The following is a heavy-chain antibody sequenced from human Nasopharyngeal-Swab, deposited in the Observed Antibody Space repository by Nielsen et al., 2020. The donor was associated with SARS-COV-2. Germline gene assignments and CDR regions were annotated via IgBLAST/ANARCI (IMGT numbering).Heavy chain of an antibody. Sequence: RQAPGKGLEWVSVIYSGGSTYYADSVKGRFTISRDNSKNTLYLQMNSLRAEDTAVYYCARDPPHYDILTGYSPGGMDVWGQGTTVTVSS. V-gene: IGHV3-53*01. J-gene: IGHJ6*02. CDR2: IYSGGST. D-gene: IGHD3-9*01. CDR3: ARDPPHYDILTGYSPGGMDV.